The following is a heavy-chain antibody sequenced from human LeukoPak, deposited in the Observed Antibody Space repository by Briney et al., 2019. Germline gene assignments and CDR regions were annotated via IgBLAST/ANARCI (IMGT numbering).Heavy chain of an antibody. CDR3: AKDKSGISYYFDF. CDR2: ISYDGSNK. Sequence: GGSLRLSCAVSGFTFNTCGIHWVRQTPGKGLEWVALISYDGSNKYYADSVKGRFTISRDNSKNTLYLQMDSLRAEDTAVYYCAKDKSGISYYFDFWGQGTLVTVSS. J-gene: IGHJ4*02. CDR1: GFTFNTCG. V-gene: IGHV3-30*18. D-gene: IGHD2-21*01.